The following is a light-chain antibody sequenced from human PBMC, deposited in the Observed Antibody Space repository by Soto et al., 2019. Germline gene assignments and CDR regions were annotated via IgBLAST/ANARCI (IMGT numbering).Light chain of an antibody. V-gene: IGKV3-20*01. Sequence: IVLTQSPGTLSLSPGERASLSCRASQSVGNNYLAWYQQKPGQAPRLLIYGTSRRATGIPDRFGGGGSGTDLTLTISRLEPEDFAVYYCQQYGSSPPHTFGQGTKLEIK. CDR2: GTS. CDR3: QQYGSSPPHT. CDR1: QSVGNNY. J-gene: IGKJ2*01.